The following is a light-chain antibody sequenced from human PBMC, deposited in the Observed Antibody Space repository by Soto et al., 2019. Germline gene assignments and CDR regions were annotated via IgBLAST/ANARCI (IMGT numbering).Light chain of an antibody. CDR3: SIYAGGNSVI. Sequence: QSALTQPPSASGSLGQSVAISCTGTSSDIGSYVFVSWYQQHPGKAPKLLIYEVTKRPSGVPDRFSGSKSGNTASLTVSGLQVEDEADYYCSIYAGGNSVIFGGGTKVTVL. V-gene: IGLV2-8*01. CDR2: EVT. CDR1: SSDIGSYVF. J-gene: IGLJ2*01.